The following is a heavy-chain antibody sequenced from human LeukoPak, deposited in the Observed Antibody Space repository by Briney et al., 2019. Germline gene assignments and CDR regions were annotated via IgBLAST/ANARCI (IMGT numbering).Heavy chain of an antibody. J-gene: IGHJ4*02. CDR2: ISAYNGNT. CDR1: GYTFTIYG. D-gene: IGHD3-22*01. CDR3: ARVIKDDSSGYYGD. Sequence: ASVKVTCKASGYTFTIYGISWVRQAPGQGLEWMGWISAYNGNTNYAQKLQGRVTMTTDTSTSTAYMELRSLRSDDTAVYYCARVIKDDSSGYYGDWGQGTLVTVSS. V-gene: IGHV1-18*01.